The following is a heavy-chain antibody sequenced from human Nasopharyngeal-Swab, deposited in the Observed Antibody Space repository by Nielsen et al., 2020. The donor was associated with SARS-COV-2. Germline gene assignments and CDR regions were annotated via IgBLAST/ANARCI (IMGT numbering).Heavy chain of an antibody. J-gene: IGHJ3*02. CDR2: ISYEGSKK. CDR1: GFSFNNYG. D-gene: IGHD3-10*01. V-gene: IGHV3-30*18. Sequence: GGSLRLSCTASGFSFNNYGMHWVRQAPGKGLEWVAVISYEGSKKYYAESVEGRFTISRDYSKSTLYLQMNSLRPEDTAMYYCAKANVLFWFGQFKNGGFDIWGQGTMVTVSS. CDR3: AKANVLFWFGQFKNGGFDI.